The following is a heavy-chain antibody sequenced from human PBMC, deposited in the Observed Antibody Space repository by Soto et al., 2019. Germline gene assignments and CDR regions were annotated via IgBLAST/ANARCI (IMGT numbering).Heavy chain of an antibody. CDR2: IYNTGD. CDR3: AGGDHWRLVDY. V-gene: IGHV4-59*11. Sequence: SETLSLTCTVSGDSITTRYWSWIRQPPGKGLEWIGYIYNTGDNYNPSLMNRASMSLDTSKNLFSLRLRSVTAADTAVYYCAGGDHWRLVDYWGRGNLVTVSS. J-gene: IGHJ4*02. CDR1: GDSITTRY. D-gene: IGHD3-16*01.